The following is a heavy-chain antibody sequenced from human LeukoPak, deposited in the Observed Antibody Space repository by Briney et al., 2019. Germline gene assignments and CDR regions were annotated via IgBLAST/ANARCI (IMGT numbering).Heavy chain of an antibody. V-gene: IGHV4-61*02. D-gene: IGHD6-13*01. Sequence: SQTLSLTCTVSGGSISSGSYYWRWLRQPAGKGREGIGRIYTSGSTNYNPSVKGRVTISVDTSKNQFSLKLSSVTAADTAVYYCARDGFRSMAAADHNWFDPWGQGTLVTVSS. CDR2: IYTSGST. CDR1: GGSISSGSYY. CDR3: ARDGFRSMAAADHNWFDP. J-gene: IGHJ5*02.